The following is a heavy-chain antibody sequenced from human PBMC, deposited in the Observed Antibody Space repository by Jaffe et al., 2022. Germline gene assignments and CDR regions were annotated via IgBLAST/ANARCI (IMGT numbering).Heavy chain of an antibody. J-gene: IGHJ6*03. Sequence: EVQLVESGGGLVQPGGSLRLSCAASGFTFSSYSMNWVRQAPGKGLEWVSYISSSSSTIYYADSVKGRFTISRDNAKNSLYLQMNSLRAEDTAVYYCARTQYYDFWSGYSQGFYYYYYMDVWGKGTTVTVSS. D-gene: IGHD3-3*01. CDR1: GFTFSSYS. CDR2: ISSSSSTI. CDR3: ARTQYYDFWSGYSQGFYYYYYMDV. V-gene: IGHV3-48*01.